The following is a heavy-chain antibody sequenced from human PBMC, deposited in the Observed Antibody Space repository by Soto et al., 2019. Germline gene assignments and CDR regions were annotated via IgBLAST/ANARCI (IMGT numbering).Heavy chain of an antibody. CDR3: AHKGGRGAAMDV. CDR1: GFSLTTSGVG. Sequence: QITLKESGPTLVEPTQTLTLTCTFSGFSLTTSGVGVAWIRQPPGKALEWLALIYWDDDERYSPSLKSRLTNTKDTSKNQLGRTMTNMDPVDTATYYCAHKGGRGAAMDVWGQGTTVTVSS. D-gene: IGHD2-15*01. V-gene: IGHV2-5*02. J-gene: IGHJ6*02. CDR2: IYWDDDE.